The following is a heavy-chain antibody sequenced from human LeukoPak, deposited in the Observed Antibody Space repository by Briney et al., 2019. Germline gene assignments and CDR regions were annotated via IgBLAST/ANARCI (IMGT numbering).Heavy chain of an antibody. CDR3: ATLGYCSGGSCYLGYDAFDI. Sequence: GGSLRLSCAASGFTFSSYWMHWVRQAPGKGLVWVSRINSDGSSTSYADSVKGRFTISRDNAKNTLYLQMNSLRAEDTAVYYCATLGYCSGGSCYLGYDAFDIWGQGTMVTVSS. CDR1: GFTFSSYW. J-gene: IGHJ3*02. V-gene: IGHV3-74*01. D-gene: IGHD2-15*01. CDR2: INSDGSST.